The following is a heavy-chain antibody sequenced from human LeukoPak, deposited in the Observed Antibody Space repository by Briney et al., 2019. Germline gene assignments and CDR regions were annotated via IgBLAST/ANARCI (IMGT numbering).Heavy chain of an antibody. V-gene: IGHV4-4*02. CDR3: ARLSGSYADAFDI. CDR1: GGSISSSNW. D-gene: IGHD1-26*01. J-gene: IGHJ3*02. Sequence: SETLSLTCAVSGGSISSSNWWSWVRQPPGKGLEWIGEIYHSGSTNYNPSLKSRVTISVDKSKNQFSLKLSSVTAADTAVYYCARLSGSYADAFDIWGQGTMVTVSS. CDR2: IYHSGST.